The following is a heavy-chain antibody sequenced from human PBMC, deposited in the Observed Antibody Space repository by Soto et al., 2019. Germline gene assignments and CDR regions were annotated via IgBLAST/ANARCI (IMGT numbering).Heavy chain of an antibody. CDR1: GGSISSYY. D-gene: IGHD3-3*01. CDR3: ARVLFGRGNWFDP. CDR2: IYYSGYT. Sequence: QVQLQESGPGLVKPSKTLSLTCTVSGGSISSYYWSWIRQPPGKGLEWIGYIYYSGYTNYNPSLKSRVTISVDTSKNQFSLKLSSVTAADTAVYYCARVLFGRGNWFDPWGQGTLVTVSS. V-gene: IGHV4-59*01. J-gene: IGHJ5*02.